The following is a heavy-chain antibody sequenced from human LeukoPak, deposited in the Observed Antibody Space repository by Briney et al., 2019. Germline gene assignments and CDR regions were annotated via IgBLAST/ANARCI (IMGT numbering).Heavy chain of an antibody. J-gene: IGHJ6*03. D-gene: IGHD5-12*01. CDR2: IYSSGST. V-gene: IGHV4-61*02. Sequence: SQTLSLTCTVSGGSISSGSYYWSWIRQPAGKGLEWIGRIYSSGSTNYNPSLKSRVTISLDTSKNQFSLKLSSVTAADTAVYYCARQEYSGYVIYYYYMDVWGKGTTVTISS. CDR1: GGSISSGSYY. CDR3: ARQEYSGYVIYYYYMDV.